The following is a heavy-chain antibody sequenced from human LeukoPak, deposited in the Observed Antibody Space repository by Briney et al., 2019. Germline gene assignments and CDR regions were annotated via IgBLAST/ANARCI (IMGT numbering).Heavy chain of an antibody. CDR2: IYYSGST. Sequence: SETLSLTCTVSGGSISSYYWSWIRHPPAKGLEWIGYIYYSGSTNYNPSLKSRVTISVDTSKNQFSLKLSSVTAADTAVYYCARGVGRRYYYYYMDVWGKGTTVTISS. V-gene: IGHV4-59*01. CDR1: GGSISSYY. J-gene: IGHJ6*03. D-gene: IGHD6-6*01. CDR3: ARGVGRRYYYYYMDV.